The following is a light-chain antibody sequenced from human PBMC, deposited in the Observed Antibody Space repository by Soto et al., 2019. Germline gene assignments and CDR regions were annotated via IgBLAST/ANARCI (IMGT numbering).Light chain of an antibody. CDR2: GAS. CDR1: QSVSSN. Sequence: EIVMTQSPATLSVSPGERATLSCRASQSVSSNLAWYQQKPGQAPRLLIYGASTRATGIPARFIGSGSGTDFTLTISSLQSEDFAVYYCQQYNNWPTWTFGQGTKVEIK. CDR3: QQYNNWPTWT. J-gene: IGKJ1*01. V-gene: IGKV3-15*01.